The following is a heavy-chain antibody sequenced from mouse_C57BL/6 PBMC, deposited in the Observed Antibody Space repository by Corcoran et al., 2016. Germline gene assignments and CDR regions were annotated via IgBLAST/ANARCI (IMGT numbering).Heavy chain of an antibody. V-gene: IGHV9-3*01. J-gene: IGHJ2*01. Sequence: QIQLVQSGPELKKPGETVKISCKASGYTFTTYGMSWVKQAPGKGLKWMGWINTYSGVPTYADDFKGRFAFSLETSASTAYLQINNLKNEDTATYLCARDYDYDPFDYWGQGTTLTVSS. D-gene: IGHD2-4*01. CDR3: ARDYDYDPFDY. CDR1: GYTFTTYG. CDR2: INTYSGVP.